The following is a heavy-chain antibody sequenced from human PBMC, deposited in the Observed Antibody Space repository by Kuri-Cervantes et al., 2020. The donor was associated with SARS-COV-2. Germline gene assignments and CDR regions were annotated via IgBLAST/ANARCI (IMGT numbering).Heavy chain of an antibody. V-gene: IGHV1-18*01. D-gene: IGHD3-22*01. CDR3: ARDLGYYYDSSGPPPLGY. CDR2: ISAYNGNT. J-gene: IGHJ4*02. CDR1: GYTFTSYG. Sequence: ASVKVSCKASGYTFTSYGISWVRQAPGQGLGWMGWISAYNGNTNYAQKLQGRVTMTTDTSTSTAYMELSSLRSEDTAVYYCARDLGYYYDSSGPPPLGYWGQGTLVTVSS.